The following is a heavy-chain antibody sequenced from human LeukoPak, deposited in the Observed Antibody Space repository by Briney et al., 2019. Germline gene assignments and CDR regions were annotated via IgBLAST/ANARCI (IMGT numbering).Heavy chain of an antibody. J-gene: IGHJ4*02. CDR1: GGSFSDYY. D-gene: IGHD6-19*01. CDR2: INHSGYI. CDR3: ARREYSSGWALDY. V-gene: IGHV4-34*01. Sequence: SETLSLTCAVYGGSFSDYYWSWIRQSPEKGLEWIGEINHSGYINYNPSLKSRVTMSVDTSKNQFSLKLSSVTAADTAVYYCARREYSSGWALDYWGQGTLVTVSS.